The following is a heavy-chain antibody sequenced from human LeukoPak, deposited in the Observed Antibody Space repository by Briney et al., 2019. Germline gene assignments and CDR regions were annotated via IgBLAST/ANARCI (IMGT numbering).Heavy chain of an antibody. CDR1: GGSISSYY. J-gene: IGHJ4*02. CDR2: IYYSGGT. Sequence: SETLSLTCTVSGGSISSYYWSWIRQPPGKGLEWIGYIYYSGGTNYNPSLKSRVTISVDTSKNQFSLKLSSVTAADTAVYYCARGYSSGWYAAMPGYWGQGTLVTVSS. D-gene: IGHD6-19*01. V-gene: IGHV4-59*01. CDR3: ARGYSSGWYAAMPGY.